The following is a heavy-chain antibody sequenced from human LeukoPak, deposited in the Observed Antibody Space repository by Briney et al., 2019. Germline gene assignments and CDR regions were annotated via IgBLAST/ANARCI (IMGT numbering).Heavy chain of an antibody. CDR3: ASRLVGATGTFLQYLQH. CDR1: GYSFTSYW. D-gene: IGHD1-26*01. V-gene: IGHV5-51*01. J-gene: IGHJ1*01. Sequence: GESLKISCKGSGYSFTSYWIGWVRQMPGKGLEWMGIIYPGDSDTRYSPSFQGQVTISADKSISTAYLQWSSLKASDTAMYYCASRLVGATGTFLQYLQHWGQGTLVTVSS. CDR2: IYPGDSDT.